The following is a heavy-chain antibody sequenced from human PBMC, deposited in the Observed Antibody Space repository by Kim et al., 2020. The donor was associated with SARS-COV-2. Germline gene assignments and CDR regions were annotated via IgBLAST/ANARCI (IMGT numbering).Heavy chain of an antibody. D-gene: IGHD6-6*01. CDR1: GYIFTGYY. J-gene: IGHJ5*02. CDR2: INPDSTGT. CDR3: AREYSDSSRWFDP. V-gene: IGHV1-2*02. Sequence: ASVKVSCKASGYIFTGYYLHWVRQAPGQGLEWMGSINPDSTGTNYAQKFQGRVTMTRDTSISTVYMELISLRSDDTAAYYCAREYSDSSRWFDPWGQGTLVTVSS.